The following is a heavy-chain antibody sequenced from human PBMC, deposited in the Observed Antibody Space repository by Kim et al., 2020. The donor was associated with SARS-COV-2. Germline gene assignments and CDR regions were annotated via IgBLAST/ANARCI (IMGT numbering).Heavy chain of an antibody. CDR2: IYYSGST. J-gene: IGHJ4*01. CDR1: GGSISSSSYY. Sequence: SETLSLTCTVSGGSISSSSYYWGWIRQPPGKGLVWIGSIYYSGSTYYNPSLKSRATISVDTSKNQFPLMLSFVTAADTAVYYCARHVPLSEAAAGSYYF. V-gene: IGHV4-39*01. CDR3: ARHVPLSEAAAGSYYF. D-gene: IGHD6-13*01.